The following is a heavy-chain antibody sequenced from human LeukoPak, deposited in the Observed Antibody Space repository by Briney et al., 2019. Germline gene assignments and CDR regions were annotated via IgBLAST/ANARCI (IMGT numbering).Heavy chain of an antibody. CDR1: GFTFDDYA. V-gene: IGHV3-23*01. CDR2: LTGGSDNS. D-gene: IGHD1-1*01. J-gene: IGHJ5*02. Sequence: PGRSLRLSCAASGFTFDDYAMHWVRQAPGKGLEWVSSLTGGSDNSEHADSVKGRFSISRDNSKNTLYLQMNSLTAEDTAVYYCVRGWQQLGSWGRGTLVTVSS. CDR3: VRGWQQLGS.